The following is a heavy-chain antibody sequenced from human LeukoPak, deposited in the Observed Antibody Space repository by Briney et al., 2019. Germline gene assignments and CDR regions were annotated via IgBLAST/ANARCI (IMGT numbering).Heavy chain of an antibody. J-gene: IGHJ4*02. CDR3: ARDFGWGLAARRIDY. D-gene: IGHD6-6*01. CDR2: ISSSSSTI. V-gene: IGHV3-48*01. CDR1: GFTFSSYS. Sequence: GGSLRLSCAASGFTFSSYSMNWVRQAPGKGLKWVSYISSSSSTIYYADSVKGRFTISRDNAKNSLYLQMNSLRAEDTAVYYCARDFGWGLAARRIDYWGQGTLVTVSS.